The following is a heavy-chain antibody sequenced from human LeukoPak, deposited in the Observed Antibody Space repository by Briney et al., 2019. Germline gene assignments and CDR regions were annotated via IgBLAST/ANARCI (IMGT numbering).Heavy chain of an antibody. V-gene: IGHV4-34*01. J-gene: IGHJ4*02. Sequence: PSETLSLTCAVYGGSFSGYYWSWIRQPPGKGLEWLGEINHSGSTNYNPSLKSRVTISVDTSKNQFSLKLSSVTAADTAVYYCARCSGSNSTRNYFDYWGQGTLVTVSS. CDR1: GGSFSGYY. D-gene: IGHD3-10*01. CDR2: INHSGST. CDR3: ARCSGSNSTRNYFDY.